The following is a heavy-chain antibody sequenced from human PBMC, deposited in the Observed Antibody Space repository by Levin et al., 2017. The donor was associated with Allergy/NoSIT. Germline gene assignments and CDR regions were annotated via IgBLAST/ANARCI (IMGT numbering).Heavy chain of an antibody. D-gene: IGHD2-15*01. CDR3: ARVVVVAATHWFDP. CDR2: INPNSGGT. V-gene: IGHV1-2*06. Sequence: ASVKVSCKASGYTFTGYYMHWVRQAPGQGLEWMGRINPNSGGTNYAQKFQGRVTMTRDTSISTAYMELSRLRSDDTAVYYCARVVVVAATHWFDPWGQGTLVTVSS. CDR1: GYTFTGYY. J-gene: IGHJ5*02.